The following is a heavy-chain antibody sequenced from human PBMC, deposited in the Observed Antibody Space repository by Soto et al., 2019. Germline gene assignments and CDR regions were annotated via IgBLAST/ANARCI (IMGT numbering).Heavy chain of an antibody. J-gene: IGHJ3*02. CDR2: TYYRSKWYN. V-gene: IGHV6-1*01. CDR1: GDSVSSDSAA. CDR3: ARATWLDYAFDI. Sequence: SQTLSLTCAIPGDSVSSDSAAWNWIRQSPSRGLEWLGRTYYRSKWYNDYVGSVKSRITINPDTSKNQFSLQLNSMTPEDTAVYYCARATWLDYAFDIWGQGTMVTVSS. D-gene: IGHD6-19*01.